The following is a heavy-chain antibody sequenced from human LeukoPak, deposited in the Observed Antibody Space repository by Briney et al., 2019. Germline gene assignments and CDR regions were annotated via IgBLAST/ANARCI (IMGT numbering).Heavy chain of an antibody. CDR2: IYYSGIT. CDR1: GGSISSGDYY. CDR3: ARATVEDAFDI. V-gene: IGHV4-30-4*01. J-gene: IGHJ3*02. Sequence: SQTLSFTCTVSGGSISSGDYYWSWIRQPPGKGLEWIGYIYYSGITYYNPSLKSRVTISVDTSKNQFSLKLSSVTAADTAVYYCARATVEDAFDIWGQGTMVTVSS. D-gene: IGHD4-23*01.